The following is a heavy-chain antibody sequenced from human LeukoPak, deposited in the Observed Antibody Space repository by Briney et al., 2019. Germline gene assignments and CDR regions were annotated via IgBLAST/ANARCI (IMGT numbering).Heavy chain of an antibody. CDR2: FDPEDGET. J-gene: IGHJ4*02. CDR1: GYTLTELS. Sequence: ASVKVSCKVSGYTLTELSMHWVRQAPGKGLEWMGGFDPEDGETIYAQKFQGRVTMTEDTSTDTAYMELSSLRSEDTAVYYCAREALTGASSRDIAFDYWGQGTLVTVSS. CDR3: AREALTGASSRDIAFDY. V-gene: IGHV1-24*01. D-gene: IGHD7-27*01.